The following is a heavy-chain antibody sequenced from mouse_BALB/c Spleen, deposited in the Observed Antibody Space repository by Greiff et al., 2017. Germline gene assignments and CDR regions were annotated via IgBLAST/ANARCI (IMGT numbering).Heavy chain of an antibody. CDR2: IYPGNSDT. CDR3: TRDNDYNYFDY. J-gene: IGHJ2*01. CDR1: GYSFTSYW. Sequence: EVQLQQSGTVLARPGASVKMSCKASGYSFTSYWMHWVKQRPGQGLEWIGAIYPGNSDTSYNQKFKGKAKLTAVTSASTAYMELSSLTNEDSAVYYCTRDNDYNYFDYWGQGTTLTVSS. V-gene: IGHV1-5*01. D-gene: IGHD2-4*01.